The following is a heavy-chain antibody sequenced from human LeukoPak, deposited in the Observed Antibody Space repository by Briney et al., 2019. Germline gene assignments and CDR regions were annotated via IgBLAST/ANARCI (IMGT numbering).Heavy chain of an antibody. CDR1: GDSIFSYRYY. CDR3: VTLYCGNISCLDVFEI. Sequence: SETLSLTCTVSGDSIFSYRYYWCWIRQLPGKGLEWIGYIYYGGSTKYNPSLKSRITMSVDSSKNQFSLMLRAVTAADTATYYCVTLYCGNISCLDVFEIWGQGTRVTVSS. D-gene: IGHD4-23*01. CDR2: IYYGGST. V-gene: IGHV4-31*03. J-gene: IGHJ3*02.